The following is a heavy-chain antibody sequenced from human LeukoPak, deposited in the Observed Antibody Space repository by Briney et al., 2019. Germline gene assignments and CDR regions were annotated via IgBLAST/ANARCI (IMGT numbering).Heavy chain of an antibody. J-gene: IGHJ4*02. D-gene: IGHD1-26*01. Sequence: AGGSLRLSCAASGFTVSSNYMSWVRQAPGKGLECVSVLFSGGSSYYADSVKGRCTISRDNSKNTVYLQMNRLRAEDTAVYYCARDWGGSYYSWYFDYWGQGTLVTVSS. CDR3: ARDWGGSYYSWYFDY. CDR2: LFSGGSS. V-gene: IGHV3-53*01. CDR1: GFTVSSNY.